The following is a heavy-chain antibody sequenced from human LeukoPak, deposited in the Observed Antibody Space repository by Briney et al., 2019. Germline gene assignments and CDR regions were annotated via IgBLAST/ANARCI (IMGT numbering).Heavy chain of an antibody. D-gene: IGHD3-22*01. V-gene: IGHV1-2*06. CDR3: ARTVYDSNGSYMSV. J-gene: IGHJ6*03. Sequence: GASVKVSCKASGYTFTDYYIHWVRQAPGQGLEWMGRISPKSGDTNYAQKFQGRVTLTRDTSIISMAYMELTRLTSDDTALYYCARTVYDSNGSYMSVWGKGTTVTVSS. CDR1: GYTFTDYY. CDR2: ISPKSGDT.